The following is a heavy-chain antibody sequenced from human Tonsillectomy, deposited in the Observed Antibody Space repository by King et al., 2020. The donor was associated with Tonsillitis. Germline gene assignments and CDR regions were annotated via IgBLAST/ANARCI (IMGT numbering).Heavy chain of an antibody. Sequence: VQLVESGGGVVQPGRSLRLSCAASGFTFSSYGMHWVRQAPGKGLEWVAVISYDGSNNYYEDSVKGRFTISRDNSKNTLYLQMNSLRAEDTAVYYCAKAQTYSDDAFDIWGQGTMVTVSS. CDR3: AKAQTYSDDAFDI. J-gene: IGHJ3*02. CDR1: GFTFSSYG. CDR2: ISYDGSNN. V-gene: IGHV3-30*18. D-gene: IGHD2-15*01.